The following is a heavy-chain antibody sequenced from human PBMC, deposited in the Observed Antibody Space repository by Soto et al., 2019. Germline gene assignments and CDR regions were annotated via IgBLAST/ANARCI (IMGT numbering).Heavy chain of an antibody. D-gene: IGHD3-16*01. CDR2: IWYDGSNK. V-gene: IGHV3-33*01. J-gene: IGHJ4*02. CDR3: ARDWAWGSGTFDY. Sequence: QVQLVESGGGVVQPGRSLRLSCAASGFTFSSYGMHWVRQAPGKGLEWVAVIWYDGSNKYYADSVKGRFTISRDNSKNTLYLQMNSLRAEDTAVYYCARDWAWGSGTFDYWGQGTLGTVSS. CDR1: GFTFSSYG.